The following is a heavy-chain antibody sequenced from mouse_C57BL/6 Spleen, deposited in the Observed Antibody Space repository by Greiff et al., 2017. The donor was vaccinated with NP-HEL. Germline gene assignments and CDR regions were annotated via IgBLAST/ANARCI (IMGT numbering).Heavy chain of an antibody. J-gene: IGHJ3*01. CDR1: GYTFTSYG. D-gene: IGHD3-2*02. Sequence: VQLQQSGAELARPGASVKLSCKASGYTFTSYGISWVKQRTGQGLEWIGEIYPRSGNTYYNEKFKGQATLTADKSSSTAYMELRSLTSEDSAVYFCATETAQSSFAYWGQGTLVTVSA. CDR2: IYPRSGNT. V-gene: IGHV1-81*01. CDR3: ATETAQSSFAY.